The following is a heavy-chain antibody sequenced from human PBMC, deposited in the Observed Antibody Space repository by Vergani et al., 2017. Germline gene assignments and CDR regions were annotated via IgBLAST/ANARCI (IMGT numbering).Heavy chain of an antibody. CDR1: GFTFSSYS. V-gene: IGHV3-21*01. J-gene: IGHJ3*02. Sequence: EVQLVESGGGLVKPGGSLRLSCAASGFTFSSYSMNWVRQAPGKGLEWVSSISSSSSYIYYADSVKGRFTISRDNAKNSLYLQMNSLRAGDTAVYYCARDGVGVGGAFDIWGQGTMVTVSS. CDR3: ARDGVGVGGAFDI. CDR2: ISSSSSYI. D-gene: IGHD1-26*01.